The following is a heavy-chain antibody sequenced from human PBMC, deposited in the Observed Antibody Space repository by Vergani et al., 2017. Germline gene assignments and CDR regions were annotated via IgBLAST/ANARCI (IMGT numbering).Heavy chain of an antibody. CDR1: GGSISSGDYY. V-gene: IGHV4-30-4*01. Sequence: QVQLQESGPGLVKPSQTLSLTCTVSGGSISSGDYYWSWIRQPPGKGLEWIGYIYYSGSTYYNPSLKSRVTISVDTSKYQFSLKLSSVTAADTAVYYCARENSSGWYGIDYWGQGTLVTVSS. J-gene: IGHJ4*02. CDR2: IYYSGST. CDR3: ARENSSGWYGIDY. D-gene: IGHD6-19*01.